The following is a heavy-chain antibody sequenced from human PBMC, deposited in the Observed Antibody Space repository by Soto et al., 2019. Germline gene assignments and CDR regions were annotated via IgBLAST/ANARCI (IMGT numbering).Heavy chain of an antibody. V-gene: IGHV3-33*01. J-gene: IGHJ5*02. CDR3: ARTRAAAGTLYWFDP. D-gene: IGHD6-13*01. CDR2: IWYDGSNK. Sequence: GGSLRLSCAASGFTFSSYGMHWVRQAPGKGLEWVAVIWYDGSNKYYADSVKGRFTISRDNSKNTLYLQMNSLRAEDTAVYYCARTRAAAGTLYWFDPWGQGTLVTVSS. CDR1: GFTFSSYG.